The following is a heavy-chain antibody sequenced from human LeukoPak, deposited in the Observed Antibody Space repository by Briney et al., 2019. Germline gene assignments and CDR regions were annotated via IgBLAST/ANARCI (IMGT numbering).Heavy chain of an antibody. CDR3: ARVSAKVVIDY. Sequence: SQTLSLTCTVSGDSISSGSYYWRWIRQPAGKGLEWIGRIYTSGSTNYNPSLKSRVTISVDTSKNQFSLKLSSVTAADTAVYYCARVSAKVVIDYGGQGTLVTVSS. V-gene: IGHV4-61*02. CDR2: IYTSGST. J-gene: IGHJ4*02. CDR1: GDSISSGSYY. D-gene: IGHD3-22*01.